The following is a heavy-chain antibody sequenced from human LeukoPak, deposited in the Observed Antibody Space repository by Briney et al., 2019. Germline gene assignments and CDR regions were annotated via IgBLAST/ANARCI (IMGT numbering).Heavy chain of an antibody. J-gene: IGHJ6*03. CDR2: IKQDGNEK. V-gene: IGHV3-7*01. D-gene: IGHD3-3*01. CDR3: AREEIFGVVNYYYMDV. Sequence: GGSLRLSCAASGFTFTTYWMSWVRQAPGKGLEWVANIKQDGNEKYYVDSVKGRFTISRDNAKNSLYLQMNSLRAEDTAVYYCAREEIFGVVNYYYMDVWGKGTTVTVSS. CDR1: GFTFTTYW.